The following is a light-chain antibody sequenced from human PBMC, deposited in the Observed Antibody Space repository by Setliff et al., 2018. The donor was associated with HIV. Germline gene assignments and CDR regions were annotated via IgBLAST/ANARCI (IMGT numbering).Light chain of an antibody. CDR1: SSDVGGYNY. CDR3: SSYAISNTLP. J-gene: IGLJ1*01. Sequence: QSVLTQPASVSGSPGQSITISCTGTSSDVGGYNYVSWYQHHPGKAPKLMICEVSNRPSGVSNRFSGSKSGNTASLTISGLRAEDEADYYCSSYAISNTLPFGTGTKVTVL. V-gene: IGLV2-14*01. CDR2: EVS.